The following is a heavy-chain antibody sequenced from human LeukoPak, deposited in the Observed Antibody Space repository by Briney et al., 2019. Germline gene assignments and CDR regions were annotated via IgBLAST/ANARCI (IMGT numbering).Heavy chain of an antibody. CDR2: ISYGGST. J-gene: IGHJ4*02. V-gene: IGHV4-38-2*01. CDR1: DYSISNDYY. D-gene: IGHD2-15*01. Sequence: KPSETLSLTCDVSDYSISNDYYWGWIRQPPGKGLEWIASISYGGSTHYNASLKSRVTMSVETSKSQFSLQVRSVTASDTAVYYCARQVDVPSPIGFFDSWGQGILVTVS. CDR3: ARQVDVPSPIGFFDS.